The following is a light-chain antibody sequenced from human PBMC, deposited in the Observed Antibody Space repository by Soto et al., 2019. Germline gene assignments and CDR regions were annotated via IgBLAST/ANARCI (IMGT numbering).Light chain of an antibody. CDR2: GVS. V-gene: IGLV2-14*03. J-gene: IGLJ1*01. Sequence: QSVLTQPASVSGSPGQSITISCTGTSSDVGGYNYVSWYQQHPGKVPKLIIYGVSNRPSGVSNRFSGSKSGNTAFLTISGLQPEDEADYYCSSFTGTTTLDVFGTGTKLTVL. CDR1: SSDVGGYNY. CDR3: SSFTGTTTLDV.